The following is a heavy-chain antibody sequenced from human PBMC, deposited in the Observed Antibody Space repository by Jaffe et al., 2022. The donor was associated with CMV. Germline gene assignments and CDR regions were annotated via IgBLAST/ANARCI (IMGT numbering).Heavy chain of an antibody. J-gene: IGHJ4*02. CDR3: ARVSSGGWYLFDH. Sequence: QVQLVQSGAEVRKPGSSVKVSCKASGDTFSNYAIGWVRQAPGHGLEWMGRIIPMSGLADYAQRFQGRVTFMADKSTSTAYMEMRSLTSEDTAMYYCARVSSGGWYLFDHWGQGTLVTVSS. D-gene: IGHD6-19*01. CDR1: GDTFSNYA. V-gene: IGHV1-69*09. CDR2: IIPMSGLA.